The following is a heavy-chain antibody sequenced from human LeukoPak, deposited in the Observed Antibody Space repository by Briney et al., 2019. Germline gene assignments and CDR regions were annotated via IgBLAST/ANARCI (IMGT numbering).Heavy chain of an antibody. D-gene: IGHD1-26*01. J-gene: IGHJ1*01. CDR2: IYCKSGGT. Sequence: ASAKVSRKTSVYTLTDYYIHCVRPAPGQGLEWRGRIYCKSGGTKYAPKFDGRVTMSRATSLNTAFMELTSLTADDTALYYCARGGSVVHPPEYTHHWGQGTLVTVSS. CDR1: VYTLTDYY. CDR3: ARGGSVVHPPEYTHH. V-gene: IGHV1-2*06.